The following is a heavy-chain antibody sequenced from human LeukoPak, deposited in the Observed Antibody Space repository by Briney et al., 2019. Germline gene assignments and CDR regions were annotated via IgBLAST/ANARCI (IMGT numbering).Heavy chain of an antibody. Sequence: GESLKISCQGSGYKFVNYWITWVRQMPGKGLEWTGIIYPGDSDTRCSPSFQGQVTISADKSISTAYLQWSSLKASDTAMYYCARDPMATEAGFDYWGQGTLVTVSS. J-gene: IGHJ4*02. D-gene: IGHD1-14*01. CDR1: GYKFVNYW. CDR3: ARDPMATEAGFDY. V-gene: IGHV5-51*01. CDR2: IYPGDSDT.